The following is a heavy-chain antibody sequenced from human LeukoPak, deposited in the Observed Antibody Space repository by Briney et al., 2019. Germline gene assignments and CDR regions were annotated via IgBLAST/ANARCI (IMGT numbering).Heavy chain of an antibody. Sequence: GESLKISCKGSGYSFTNYWIGWVRPMPGKGLEWMGIIYPGDSDTRYSPSFQGQVTISADKSISTAYLQWSSLKASDTAMYYCARRAYGSGHLYYYYGMDVWGQGTTVTVSS. J-gene: IGHJ6*02. CDR1: GYSFTNYW. V-gene: IGHV5-51*01. CDR2: IYPGDSDT. CDR3: ARRAYGSGHLYYYYGMDV. D-gene: IGHD3-10*01.